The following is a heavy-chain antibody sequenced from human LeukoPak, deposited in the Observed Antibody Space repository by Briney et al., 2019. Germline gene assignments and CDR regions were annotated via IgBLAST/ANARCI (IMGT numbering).Heavy chain of an antibody. D-gene: IGHD3-9*01. V-gene: IGHV3-48*03. J-gene: IGHJ6*02. CDR3: ARDRPWDYDILTGYPYYSGMDV. CDR1: GFTFSSYE. Sequence: GGSLRLSCAASGFTFSSYEMNWVRQAPGKGLEWVSYISSSGSTIYYADSVKGRFTISRDNAKNSLYLQMNSLRAEDTAVYYCARDRPWDYDILTGYPYYSGMDVWGQGTTVTVSS. CDR2: ISSSGSTI.